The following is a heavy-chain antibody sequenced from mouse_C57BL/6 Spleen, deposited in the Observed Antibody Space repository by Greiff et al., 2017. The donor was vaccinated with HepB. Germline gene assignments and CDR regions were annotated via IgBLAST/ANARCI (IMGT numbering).Heavy chain of an antibody. D-gene: IGHD2-4*01. CDR1: GYTFTSYW. CDR3: ARGNYDYDNYAMDY. CDR2: IYPGSGST. J-gene: IGHJ4*01. V-gene: IGHV1-55*01. Sequence: QVQLQQPGAELVKPGASVKMSCKASGYTFTSYWITWVKQRPGQGLEWIGDIYPGSGSTNYNETFKSKATLTVDTSSSTAYMQLSSLTSEDSAVYYCARGNYDYDNYAMDYWGQGTSVTVSS.